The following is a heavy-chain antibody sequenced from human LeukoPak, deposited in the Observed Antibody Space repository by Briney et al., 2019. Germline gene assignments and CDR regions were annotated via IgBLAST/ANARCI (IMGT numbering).Heavy chain of an antibody. CDR2: IYHSGST. D-gene: IGHD3-10*01. CDR3: ARNKYYYGLGNYGVPNWFDP. V-gene: IGHV4-39*01. J-gene: IGHJ5*02. CDR1: GGSISSGTYY. Sequence: PSETLSLTCTVSGGSISSGTYYWGWIRQPPGKGLEWIGSIYHSGSTYYNPSLKSRVTISVDTSKNQFSLKLSSVTATDTAVYYCARNKYYYGLGNYGVPNWFDPWGQGTLVTVSS.